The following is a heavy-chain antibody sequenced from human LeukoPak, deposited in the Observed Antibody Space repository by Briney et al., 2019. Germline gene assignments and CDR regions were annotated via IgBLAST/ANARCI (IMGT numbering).Heavy chain of an antibody. CDR2: ISSSGSTI. D-gene: IGHD3-3*01. Sequence: GGSLRLSCAASGFTFSDYYMSWIRQAPGKGLEWVSYISSSGSTIYYADSVKGRFTISRDNSKNTLYLQMNSLRAEDTAVYYCAKDFNYDFWSGYYTDTYYYYYGMDVWGQGTTVTVSS. V-gene: IGHV3-11*04. CDR3: AKDFNYDFWSGYYTDTYYYYYGMDV. CDR1: GFTFSDYY. J-gene: IGHJ6*02.